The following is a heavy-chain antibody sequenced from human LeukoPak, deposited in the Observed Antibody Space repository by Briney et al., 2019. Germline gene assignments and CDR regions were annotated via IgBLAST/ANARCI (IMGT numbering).Heavy chain of an antibody. CDR1: GFTFSTYG. D-gene: IGHD3-3*01. CDR2: IWDDGSNK. CDR3: ARHITIFGVVDYYGMDV. J-gene: IGHJ6*02. V-gene: IGHV3-33*01. Sequence: PGGSLRLSCAASGFTFSTYGMHWVRQAPGKGLAGVAVIWDDGSNKYYADSVKGRFTISRDNSKNTLYLQVNSLRAEDTAVYYCARHITIFGVVDYYGMDVWGQGTTVTVSS.